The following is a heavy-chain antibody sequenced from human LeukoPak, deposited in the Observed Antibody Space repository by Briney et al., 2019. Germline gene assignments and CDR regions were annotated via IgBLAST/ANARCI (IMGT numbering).Heavy chain of an antibody. D-gene: IGHD5-18*01. V-gene: IGHV4-30-4*08. CDR1: GGSISSGDYY. CDR3: ARTVDTATHLDY. J-gene: IGHJ4*02. CDR2: IYYSGST. Sequence: SETLSLTCTVSGGSISSGDYYWSWIRQPPGKGLEWTGYIYYSGSTYYNPSLKSRVTISVDTSKNQFSLKLSSVTAADTAVYYCARTVDTATHLDYWGQGTLVTVSS.